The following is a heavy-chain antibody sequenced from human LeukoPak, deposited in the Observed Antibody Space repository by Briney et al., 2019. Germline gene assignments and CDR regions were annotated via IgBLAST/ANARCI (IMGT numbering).Heavy chain of an antibody. J-gene: IGHJ4*02. CDR3: AKVPYENYYYYFDY. CDR2: IIPIFGTA. CDR1: GGTFSSYA. V-gene: IGHV1-69*13. Sequence: GASVKVSCKASGGTFSSYAISWVRQAPGQGLEWMGGIIPIFGTANYAQKFQGRVTITADESTSTAYMELSSLRSEDTAVYYCAKVPYENYYYYFDYWGQGALVTVSS. D-gene: IGHD1-26*01.